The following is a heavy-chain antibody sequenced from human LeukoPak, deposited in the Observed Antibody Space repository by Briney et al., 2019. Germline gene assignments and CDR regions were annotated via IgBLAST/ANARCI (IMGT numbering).Heavy chain of an antibody. CDR3: ARDRDITMIVGRLDY. D-gene: IGHD3-22*01. CDR1: GFTFISYG. CDR2: ISGSGGST. Sequence: GGSLRLSCAASGFTFISYGMSWVRQAPGKGLEWVSAISGSGGSTYYADSVKGRFTISRDDSKNTLYLQMNSLRAEDTAVYYCARDRDITMIVGRLDYWGQGTLVTVSS. J-gene: IGHJ4*02. V-gene: IGHV3-23*01.